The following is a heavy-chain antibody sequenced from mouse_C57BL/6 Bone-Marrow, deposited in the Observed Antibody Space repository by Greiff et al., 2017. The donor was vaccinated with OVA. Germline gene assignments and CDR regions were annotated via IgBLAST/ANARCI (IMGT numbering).Heavy chain of an antibody. CDR1: GFTFSSYA. D-gene: IGHD3-3*01. CDR3: AREGLLSY. V-gene: IGHV5-4*01. CDR2: ISDGGSYT. J-gene: IGHJ2*01. Sequence: DVKLVESGGGLVKPGGSLKLSCAASGFTFSSYAMSWVRQTPEKRLEWVATISDGGSYTYYPDTVKGRITIPSDNAKNNLYLQMSHLKAEDTAMYYWAREGLLSYWGEGTTRTVSS.